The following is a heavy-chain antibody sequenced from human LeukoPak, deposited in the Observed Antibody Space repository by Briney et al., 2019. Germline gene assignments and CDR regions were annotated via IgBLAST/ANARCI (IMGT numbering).Heavy chain of an antibody. CDR1: GKSFSGYY. J-gene: IGHJ6*02. CDR3: ARGRVSVTGYYFAMDV. V-gene: IGHV4-34*01. CDR2: ISHSGST. Sequence: PSETLSLTCTVYGKSFSGYYWTCIRQSPGKGLEWIGEISHSGSTNYNPSLKSRVSISIDTSKNHLSLKLSSVTAADTAVYYCARGRVSVTGYYFAMDVWGQGTTVTVSS. D-gene: IGHD2-21*02.